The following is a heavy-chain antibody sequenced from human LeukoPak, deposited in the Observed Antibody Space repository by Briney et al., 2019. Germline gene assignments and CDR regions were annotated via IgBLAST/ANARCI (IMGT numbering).Heavy chain of an antibody. J-gene: IGHJ6*03. CDR1: GYSISSGYY. CDR3: ARQGGSSSQYYFYYMDV. D-gene: IGHD6-13*01. V-gene: IGHV4-38-2*01. Sequence: SETLSLTCAVSGYSISSGYYWGWFRQPPGKGLEWIACIYHSGSTYYNPSLKSRVTMSVDTSKNQFSLRLTSLTAADTAVYYCARQGGSSSQYYFYYMDVWGKGTTVTVSS. CDR2: IYHSGST.